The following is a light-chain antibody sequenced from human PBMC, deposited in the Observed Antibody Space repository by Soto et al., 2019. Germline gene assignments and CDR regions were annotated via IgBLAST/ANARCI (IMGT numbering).Light chain of an antibody. CDR1: QSVSSN. V-gene: IGKV3-15*01. CDR2: GAS. J-gene: IGKJ1*01. Sequence: EIVMTQSPATLSVSPGERATLSGRASQSVSSNLAWYKQKPGQAPRLLIYGASTRATGIPARFSGSGSGTDFTLTIRSLEPEDFAVDYCQHYDNWPTFGQGTKVDIK. CDR3: QHYDNWPT.